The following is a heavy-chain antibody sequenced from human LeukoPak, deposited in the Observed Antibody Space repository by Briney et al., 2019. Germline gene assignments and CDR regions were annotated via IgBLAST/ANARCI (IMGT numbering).Heavy chain of an antibody. J-gene: IGHJ4*02. CDR3: AKRGDCSGTCTYDY. CDR2: VGGRGVKT. Sequence: GGSLRLSCAASGFTFSNAWMSWVRQAPGKGLEWVSIVGGRGVKTYYADSVKGRFTISRDNSKNTVYLQMNSLRAEDTAVYYCAKRGDCSGTCTYDYWGQGTLVTVSS. CDR1: GFTFSNAW. V-gene: IGHV3-23*01. D-gene: IGHD2-2*01.